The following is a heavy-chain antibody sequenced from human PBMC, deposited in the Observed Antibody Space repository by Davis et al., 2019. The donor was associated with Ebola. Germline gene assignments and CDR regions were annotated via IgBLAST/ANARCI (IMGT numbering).Heavy chain of an antibody. J-gene: IGHJ1*01. V-gene: IGHV2-5*02. D-gene: IGHD1-7*01. CDR2: IYWDDDK. CDR3: AHQPANWHYEYFQH. CDR1: GFSLTTSGVG. Sequence: SGPTLVKPTQTLTLTCSFSGFSLTTSGVGVGWIRQSPEKALEWLAVIYWDDDKRYRPSLKNKLTITKDTSKNQVVLTVTNMDPVDTATYYCAHQPANWHYEYFQHWGQGTLVTVSS.